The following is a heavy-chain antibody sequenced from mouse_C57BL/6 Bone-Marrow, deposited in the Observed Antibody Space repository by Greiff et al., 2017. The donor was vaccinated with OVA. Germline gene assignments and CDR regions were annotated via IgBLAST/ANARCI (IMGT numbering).Heavy chain of an antibody. Sequence: QVQLKQSGAELARPGASVKLSCKASGYTFTSSGISWVKQRTGQGLEWIGEIYPRSGNTYYNEKFKGKATLTADKSSSTAYMELRSLTSEDSAVYVCAEGVYYSKENYWGQGTTLTVSS. D-gene: IGHD2-5*01. CDR2: IYPRSGNT. J-gene: IGHJ2*01. CDR1: GYTFTSSG. CDR3: AEGVYYSKENY. V-gene: IGHV1-81*01.